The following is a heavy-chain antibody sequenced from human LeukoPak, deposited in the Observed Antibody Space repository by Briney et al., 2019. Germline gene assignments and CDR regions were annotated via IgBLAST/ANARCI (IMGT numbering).Heavy chain of an antibody. Sequence: PSETLSLTCTVSGGSISSHYWSWIRQPPGKGLEWIGYIYYSGSTNYNPSLKSRVTISVDTSKNQFSLKLSSVTAADTAVYYCASMGSGSYYYYYGMDVWGQGTTVTVSS. V-gene: IGHV4-59*08. CDR1: GGSISSHY. J-gene: IGHJ6*02. CDR2: IYYSGST. CDR3: ASMGSGSYYYYYGMDV. D-gene: IGHD1-26*01.